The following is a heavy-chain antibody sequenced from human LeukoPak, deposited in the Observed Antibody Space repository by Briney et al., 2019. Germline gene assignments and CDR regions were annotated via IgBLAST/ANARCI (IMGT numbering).Heavy chain of an antibody. CDR2: INSDGSST. CDR3: ARVHSEYYYDSSGYYY. D-gene: IGHD3-22*01. J-gene: IGHJ4*02. CDR1: GFTFSSCW. V-gene: IGHV3-74*01. Sequence: GGSLRLSCAASGFTFSSCWMHWVRQAPGKGLVWVSRINSDGSSTSYADSVKGRFTISRDNAKNTLYLQMNSLRAEDTAVYYCARVHSEYYYDSSGYYYWGQGTLVTVSS.